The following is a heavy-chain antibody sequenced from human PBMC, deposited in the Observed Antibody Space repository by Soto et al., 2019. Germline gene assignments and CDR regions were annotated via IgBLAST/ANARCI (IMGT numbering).Heavy chain of an antibody. CDR2: ISSSSSYI. V-gene: IGHV3-21*01. CDR3: ARGDWGYNYFDY. CDR1: GFTFSSYA. Sequence: GGSLRLSCAASGFTFSSYAMSWVRQAPGKGLEWVSSISSSSSYIYYADSVKGRFTISRDNAKNSLYLQMNSLRAEDTAVYYCARGDWGYNYFDYWGQGTLVTVSS. D-gene: IGHD7-27*01. J-gene: IGHJ4*02.